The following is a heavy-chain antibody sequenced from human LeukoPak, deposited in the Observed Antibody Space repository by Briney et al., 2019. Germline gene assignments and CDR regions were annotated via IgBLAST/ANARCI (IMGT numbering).Heavy chain of an antibody. CDR2: ISKSGGNT. J-gene: IGHJ4*02. CDR3: AKNNRNYPNDNFDY. V-gene: IGHV3-23*01. D-gene: IGHD1-14*01. Sequence: GGSLRLSCAASGFSFSNYAMTWVRQAPGKGLEWASVISKSGGNTQYADSVKGRFTISRDNSKKTLYLEMNNLRVEDTAVYFCAKNNRNYPNDNFDYWGQGTVVAVSS. CDR1: GFSFSNYA.